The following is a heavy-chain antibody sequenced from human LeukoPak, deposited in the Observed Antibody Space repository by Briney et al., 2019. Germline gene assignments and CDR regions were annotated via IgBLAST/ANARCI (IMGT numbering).Heavy chain of an antibody. CDR3: ARLISITMAPFDY. D-gene: IGHD3-10*01. Sequence: SETLSLTCTVSGGSISSSSYYWGWIRQPPGKGLEWIGSIYYSGSTYYNPSLKSRVTISVDTSKNQFSLKLSSVTAADTAVYYCARLISITMAPFDYWGQGTLVTVSS. CDR2: IYYSGST. CDR1: GGSISSSSYY. V-gene: IGHV4-39*01. J-gene: IGHJ4*02.